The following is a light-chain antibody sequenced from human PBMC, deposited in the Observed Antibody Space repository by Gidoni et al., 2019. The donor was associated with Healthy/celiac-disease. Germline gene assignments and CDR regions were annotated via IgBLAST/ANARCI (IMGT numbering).Light chain of an antibody. Sequence: EIVLTQSPGTLSLSPGERATLSCRASQSVSSSYLAWYQQKPGQAPRLLIDGASSRATGIPDRFSGSGAGTDVTLTISRLEPEDFAVYYCQQYGSSPFTFGPGTKVDIK. CDR3: QQYGSSPFT. CDR1: QSVSSSY. V-gene: IGKV3-20*01. J-gene: IGKJ3*01. CDR2: GAS.